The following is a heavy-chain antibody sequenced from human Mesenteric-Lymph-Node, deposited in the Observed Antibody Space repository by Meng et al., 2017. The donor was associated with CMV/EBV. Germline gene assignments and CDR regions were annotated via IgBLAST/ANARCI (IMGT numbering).Heavy chain of an antibody. CDR2: INPNSGGT. V-gene: IGHV1-2*02. CDR3: ARDRLSLMTTNWFDP. D-gene: IGHD1-1*01. CDR1: GYTLPDFY. J-gene: IGHJ5*02. Sequence: SGYTLPDFYLHWVRQAPGQGLEWMGWINPNSGGTNYAQKFQGRVAMTRDTSISTAYLELRRLRYDDTAIYYCARDRLSLMTTNWFDPWGQGTLVTVSS.